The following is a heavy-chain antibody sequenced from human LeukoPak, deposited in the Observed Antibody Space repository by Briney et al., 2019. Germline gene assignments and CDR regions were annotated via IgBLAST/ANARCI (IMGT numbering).Heavy chain of an antibody. Sequence: GGSLRLSCAASGFTFSSCAMNWVRQAPGKGLEWVSSISSSSSYIYYADSVKGRFTISRDNAKNSLYLQMNSLRAEDTAVYYCARDLSPYYYDSSGYYRHWFDPWGQGTLVTVSS. CDR2: ISSSSSYI. D-gene: IGHD3-22*01. V-gene: IGHV3-21*01. CDR3: ARDLSPYYYDSSGYYRHWFDP. CDR1: GFTFSSCA. J-gene: IGHJ5*02.